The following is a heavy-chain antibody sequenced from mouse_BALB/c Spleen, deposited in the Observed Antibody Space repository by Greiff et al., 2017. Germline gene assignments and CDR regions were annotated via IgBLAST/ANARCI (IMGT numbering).Heavy chain of an antibody. Sequence: VQLQESGAELARPGASVKLSCKASGYTFTSYTMHWVKQRPGQGLEWIGYINPSSGYTNYNQKFKDKATLTADKSSSTAYMQLSSLTSEDSAVYYCARSAGTWFAYWGQGTLVTVSA. CDR3: ARSAGTWFAY. D-gene: IGHD4-1*01. J-gene: IGHJ3*01. V-gene: IGHV1-4*01. CDR1: GYTFTSYT. CDR2: INPSSGYT.